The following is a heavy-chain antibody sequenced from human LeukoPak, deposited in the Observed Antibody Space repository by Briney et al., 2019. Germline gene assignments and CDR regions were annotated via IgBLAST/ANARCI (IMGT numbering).Heavy chain of an antibody. CDR2: ISSSSSYI. CDR1: GSTFGAYS. CDR3: ARAIVAMGERAPTSLDY. J-gene: IGHJ4*02. D-gene: IGHD5-12*01. V-gene: IGHV3-21*01. Sequence: GGSLRLSCAASGSTFGAYSMKWVRQAPGKGLEWVSPISSSSSYIYYADSVKGRFTISRDNAKNSVYLQMNSLRAEDTAVYYCARAIVAMGERAPTSLDYWGQGMLVTVSS.